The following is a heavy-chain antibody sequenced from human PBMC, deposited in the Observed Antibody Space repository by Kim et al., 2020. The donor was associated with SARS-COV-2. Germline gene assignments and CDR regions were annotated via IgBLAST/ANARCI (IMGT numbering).Heavy chain of an antibody. CDR1: GGSFSGYY. CDR2: INHSGST. CDR3: ARAQSLSYSNYGNYYYYMDV. J-gene: IGHJ6*03. D-gene: IGHD4-4*01. Sequence: SETLSLTCAVYGGSFSGYYWSWIRQPPGKGLEWIGEINHSGSTNYNPSLKSRVTISVDTSKNQFSLKLSSLTAADTAVYYCARAQSLSYSNYGNYYYYMDVWGQGTPVTVSS. V-gene: IGHV4-34*01.